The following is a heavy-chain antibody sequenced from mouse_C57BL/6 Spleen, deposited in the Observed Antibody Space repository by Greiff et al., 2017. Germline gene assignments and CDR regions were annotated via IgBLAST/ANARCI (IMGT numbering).Heavy chain of an antibody. CDR3: ARRYYYGSSYENYFDY. Sequence: VQLQQPGAELVKPGASVKMSCKASGYTFTSYWITWVKQRPGQGLEWIGDIYPGSGSTNYNEKFKSKATLTVDTSSSTAYMQLSSLTSEDSAVYYCARRYYYGSSYENYFDYWGQGTTLTVSS. D-gene: IGHD1-1*01. J-gene: IGHJ2*01. V-gene: IGHV1-55*01. CDR2: IYPGSGST. CDR1: GYTFTSYW.